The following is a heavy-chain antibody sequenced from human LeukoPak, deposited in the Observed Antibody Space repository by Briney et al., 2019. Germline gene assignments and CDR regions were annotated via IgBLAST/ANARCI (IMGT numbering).Heavy chain of an antibody. Sequence: ASVKVSCKASGYTFTNYGISWVRQAPGQGLQWMGWINPYNGNTNYAEKFQGRVTMTTETSTSTAYMEVRSLTSDDTAVYYCARDRGRYFDWSLEDYWGQGTLVTVSS. J-gene: IGHJ4*02. V-gene: IGHV1-18*01. CDR2: INPYNGNT. CDR1: GYTFTNYG. CDR3: ARDRGRYFDWSLEDY. D-gene: IGHD3-9*01.